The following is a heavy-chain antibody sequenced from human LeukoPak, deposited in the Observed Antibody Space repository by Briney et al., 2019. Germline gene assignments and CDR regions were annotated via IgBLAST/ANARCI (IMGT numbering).Heavy chain of an antibody. V-gene: IGHV4-59*01. CDR1: GGSISSYY. CDR2: IYYSGTT. CDR3: ARAKNRLGIRSQFDY. Sequence: SETLSLTCTVSGGSISSYYWSWIRQPPGKGLEWIGYIYYSGTTSCYPSFKSRVTISVDTSKNQFSLKLKSVTAADTAMYYCARAKNRLGIRSQFDYWGQGTLVTVSS. D-gene: IGHD7-27*01. J-gene: IGHJ4*02.